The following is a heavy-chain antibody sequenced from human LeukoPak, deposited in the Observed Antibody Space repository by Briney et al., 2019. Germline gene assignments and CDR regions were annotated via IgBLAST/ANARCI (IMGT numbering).Heavy chain of an antibody. CDR2: INPNSGGT. V-gene: IGHV1-2*02. J-gene: IGHJ4*02. Sequence: EASVKVSCKASGYTFTGYYMHWVRQAPGQGLEWMGWINPNSGGTNYAQKFQGRVTMTRDTSISTAYMELSRLRSDDTAVYCCARDLTLMVRGVTPPGYWGQGTLVTVSS. CDR3: ARDLTLMVRGVTPPGY. D-gene: IGHD3-10*01. CDR1: GYTFTGYY.